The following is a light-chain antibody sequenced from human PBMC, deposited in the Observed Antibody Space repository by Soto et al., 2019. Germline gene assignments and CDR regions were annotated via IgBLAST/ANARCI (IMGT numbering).Light chain of an antibody. CDR2: AAS. J-gene: IGKJ3*01. CDR1: QSISNY. CDR3: QQSYSTPLFT. Sequence: DIQMTQSPSSLSASVGDRVTITCRASQSISNYLNWYQQKPGKAPKLLIYAASSLQSGVPSRFSGSGSGTDFTLTISSLQPEDFATYYGQQSYSTPLFTFGPGTKVDS. V-gene: IGKV1-39*01.